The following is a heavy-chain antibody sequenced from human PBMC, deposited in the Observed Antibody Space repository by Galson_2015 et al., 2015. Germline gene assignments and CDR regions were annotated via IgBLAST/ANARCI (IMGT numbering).Heavy chain of an antibody. CDR3: ARCSAVAGTRSFDY. CDR2: TYYRSKWYN. D-gene: IGHD6-19*01. Sequence: ISGDSVSSNSAAWNWIRQSPSRGLEWLGRTYYRSKWYNDYAVSVKSRITINPDTSKNQFSLQLNSVTPEDTAVYYCARCSAVAGTRSFDYWGQGTLVTVSS. CDR1: GDSVSSNSAA. V-gene: IGHV6-1*01. J-gene: IGHJ4*02.